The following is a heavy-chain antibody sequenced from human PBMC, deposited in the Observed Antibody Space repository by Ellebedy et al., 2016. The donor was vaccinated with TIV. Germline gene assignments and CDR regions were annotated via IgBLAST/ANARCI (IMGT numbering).Heavy chain of an antibody. CDR3: ARYRLGEGSGYEFFDY. J-gene: IGHJ4*02. D-gene: IGHD5-12*01. Sequence: AASVKVSCKASGYTFINYGFIWVRQAPGQGLEWMGWINTYNGNRNYAQKLQGRLTMTTDTSTGTAYMELRSLSSDDTAVYYCARYRLGEGSGYEFFDYWGQGTLVTVSS. CDR1: GYTFINYG. V-gene: IGHV1-18*04. CDR2: INTYNGNR.